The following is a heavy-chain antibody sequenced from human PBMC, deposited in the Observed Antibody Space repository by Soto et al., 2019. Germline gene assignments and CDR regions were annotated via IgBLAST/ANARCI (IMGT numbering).Heavy chain of an antibody. CDR2: ISGSGGCT. D-gene: IGHD3-10*01. V-gene: IGHV3-23*01. CDR1: GFTFSNYA. J-gene: IGHJ4*02. Sequence: GGSLRLSCAASGFTFSNYAMGWVRQAPGKGLEWVSDISGSGGCTYYADSVKGRFTISRDNSKSTLYLQMNSQRAEDTAEYYCTSKNLGGGLDYWGQGTLVTVSS. CDR3: TSKNLGGGLDY.